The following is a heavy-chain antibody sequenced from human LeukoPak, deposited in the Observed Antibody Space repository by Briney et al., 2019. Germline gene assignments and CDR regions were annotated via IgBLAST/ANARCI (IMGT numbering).Heavy chain of an antibody. CDR3: TRVWTTGY. D-gene: IGHD4-17*01. Sequence: GGSLRLSCTASGFTFGGYAMIWVRQAPGKGLEWVGFIRSKAYGETTECAASVKGRFTTSRDDSRSIAYLEMNSLKTEDTAVYYCTRVWTTGYWGQGTLVTVSS. CDR2: IRSKAYGETT. CDR1: GFTFGGYA. V-gene: IGHV3-49*04. J-gene: IGHJ4*02.